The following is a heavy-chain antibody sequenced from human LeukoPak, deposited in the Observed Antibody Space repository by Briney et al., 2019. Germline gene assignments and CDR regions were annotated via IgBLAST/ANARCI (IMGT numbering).Heavy chain of an antibody. J-gene: IGHJ4*02. CDR1: GFTFSSYA. Sequence: GGSLRLSCAASGFTFSSYAMPWVRQAPGKGLEWVSYISSSGSTIYYADSVKGRFTISRDNAKNSLYLQMNSLRAEDTAVYYCARDRGRYGDYFDYWGQGTLVTVSS. CDR3: ARDRGRYGDYFDY. CDR2: ISSSGSTI. V-gene: IGHV3-48*04. D-gene: IGHD4-17*01.